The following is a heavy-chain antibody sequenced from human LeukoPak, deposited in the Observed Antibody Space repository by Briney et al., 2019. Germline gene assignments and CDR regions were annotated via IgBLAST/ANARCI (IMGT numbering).Heavy chain of an antibody. Sequence: PGGSLRLSCGGSGFTLRSYWMTWVREAPGKGLERVANIMEAGSERHYVDSVKGRFTLSRDNAEITLYLQMNSLRAEDTAVYYCARMGTMGAASNSSYYYYMDVWGKGTTVTVSS. CDR3: ARMGTMGAASNSSYYYYMDV. CDR1: GFTLRSYW. D-gene: IGHD2-15*01. J-gene: IGHJ6*03. CDR2: IMEAGSER. V-gene: IGHV3-7*01.